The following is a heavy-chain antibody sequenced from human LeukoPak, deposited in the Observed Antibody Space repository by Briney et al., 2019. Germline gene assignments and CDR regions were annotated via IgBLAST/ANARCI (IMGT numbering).Heavy chain of an antibody. D-gene: IGHD3-22*01. J-gene: IGHJ4*02. V-gene: IGHV3-74*01. CDR1: GFTFSSYW. CDR2: ISDGGRTT. Sequence: TGGSLRLSCAASGFTFSSYWMHWVRQAPGKGLVWVSRISDGGRTTTYADSVKGRFTISRDNAKNTLYLQMSGLRAEDTAVYYCSRSAYYDGSGNYYDYWGQGTLVTVSS. CDR3: SRSAYYDGSGNYYDY.